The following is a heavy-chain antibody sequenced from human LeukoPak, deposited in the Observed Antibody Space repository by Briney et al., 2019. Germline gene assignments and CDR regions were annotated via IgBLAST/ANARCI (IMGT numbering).Heavy chain of an antibody. J-gene: IGHJ5*02. CDR1: GGTFSSYA. Sequence: SVKVSCKASGGTFSSYAISWVRQAPGQGLEWMGRIIPIYGIANYAQKFQGRVTITADKSTSTAYMELCSLRSEHTAVYYCARANLGRPVGHCSGGSCYSDSSWFDPWGQGTLVTVSS. V-gene: IGHV1-69*04. CDR2: IIPIYGIA. D-gene: IGHD2-15*01. CDR3: ARANLGRPVGHCSGGSCYSDSSWFDP.